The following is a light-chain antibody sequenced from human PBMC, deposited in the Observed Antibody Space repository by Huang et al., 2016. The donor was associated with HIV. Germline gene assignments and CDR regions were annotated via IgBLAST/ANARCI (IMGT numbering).Light chain of an antibody. CDR3: QQYNDFRST. V-gene: IGKV3-15*01. Sequence: ETVMTQSPVTLSVSPGDRASLACRSSQIVSSHLAWYQQKPGQAPRLLLYAASTRATGVPARFSGSGAGTDFTLTISTLESEDSAVYYCQQYNDFRSTFGPGTRVEIK. CDR1: QIVSSH. CDR2: AAS. J-gene: IGKJ3*01.